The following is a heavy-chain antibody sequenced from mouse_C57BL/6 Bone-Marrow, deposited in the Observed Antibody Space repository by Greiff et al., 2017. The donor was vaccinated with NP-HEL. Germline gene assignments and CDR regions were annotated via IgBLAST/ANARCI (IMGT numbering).Heavy chain of an antibody. V-gene: IGHV14-4*01. CDR3: TTRWLLRSYAMDD. CDR2: IDPENGYT. Sequence: EVQLQQSGAELVRPGASVKLSCTASGFNFKDDYMHWVQQRPEQGLEWIGWIDPENGYTEYASKFPGKAPIATDTSSNTAYLQLSSLTSEDTAVYYCTTRWLLRSYAMDDWGQGATVTVAS. J-gene: IGHJ4*01. D-gene: IGHD2-3*01. CDR1: GFNFKDDY.